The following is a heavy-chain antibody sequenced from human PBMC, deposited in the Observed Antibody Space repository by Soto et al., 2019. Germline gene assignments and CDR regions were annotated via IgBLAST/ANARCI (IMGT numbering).Heavy chain of an antibody. D-gene: IGHD3-16*01. CDR1: GGTFSSYA. CDR2: IIPIFGTA. J-gene: IGHJ6*02. V-gene: IGHV1-69*01. CDR3: ARARGWGVTPYYYGMDV. Sequence: QVQLVQSGAEVKKPGSSVKVSCKASGGTFSSYAISWVRQAPGQGLEWMGGIIPIFGTANYAQKFQGRVTITADESTSTAYMGLSSLRSEDTAVYYCARARGWGVTPYYYGMDVWGQGTTVTVSS.